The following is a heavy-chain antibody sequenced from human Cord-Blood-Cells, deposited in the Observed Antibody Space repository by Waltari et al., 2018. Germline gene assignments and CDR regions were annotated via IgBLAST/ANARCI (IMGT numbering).Heavy chain of an antibody. D-gene: IGHD6-13*01. Sequence: KASGYTFTGYYMHWVRQAPGQGLEWMGWINPNSGGTNYAQKFQGWVTMTRDTSISTAYMELSRLRSDDTAVYYCARAAAADNWFDPWGQGTLVTVSS. J-gene: IGHJ5*02. CDR1: GYTFTGYY. CDR2: INPNSGGT. CDR3: ARAAAADNWFDP. V-gene: IGHV1-2*04.